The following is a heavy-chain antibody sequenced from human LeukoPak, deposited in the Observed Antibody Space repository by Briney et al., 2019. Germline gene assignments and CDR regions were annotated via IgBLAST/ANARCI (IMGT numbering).Heavy chain of an antibody. CDR3: VREDNAFNI. CDR2: ISGDESYT. CDR1: GFTFSTDF. J-gene: IGHJ3*02. V-gene: IGHV3-74*01. Sequence: PGGSLRLSCVASGFTFSTDFMHWIRQAPVEGLMWVSQISGDESYTNYADSVKGRFTISRDNAKNTLYLHMNSLRAEDTAIYYCVREDNAFNIWGQGTLVTVSS.